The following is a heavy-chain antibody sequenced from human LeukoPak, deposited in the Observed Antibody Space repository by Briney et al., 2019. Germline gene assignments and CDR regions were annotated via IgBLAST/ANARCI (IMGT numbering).Heavy chain of an antibody. CDR2: IYYSGST. CDR3: ARRSKFDYGGYGNAFDI. CDR1: GGSVSSSTCY. Sequence: SETLSLTCTVSGGSVSSSTCYWGWIRQPPGKGPEWIGTIYYSGSTYYNPSLKSRVTISLDTSKNQFSLKLNSVTAADTAVYYCARRSKFDYGGYGNAFDIWGQGTMVTVSS. D-gene: IGHD4-17*01. J-gene: IGHJ3*02. V-gene: IGHV4-39*01.